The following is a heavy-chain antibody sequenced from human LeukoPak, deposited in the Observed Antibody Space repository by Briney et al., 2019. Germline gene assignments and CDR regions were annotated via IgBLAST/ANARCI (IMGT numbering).Heavy chain of an antibody. D-gene: IGHD6-19*01. CDR2: ISSSGSGSTI. CDR1: GFTFSSYE. Sequence: GGSLRLSCVASGFTFSSYEMNWVRQAPGKGLEWTSYISSSGSGSTIYYADSVKGRFTVSRDNAKNSLYLQMNSLRAEDTAVYYRARFSGFSSGWYMDYWGQGTLVTVSS. CDR3: ARFSGFSSGWYMDY. V-gene: IGHV3-48*03. J-gene: IGHJ4*02.